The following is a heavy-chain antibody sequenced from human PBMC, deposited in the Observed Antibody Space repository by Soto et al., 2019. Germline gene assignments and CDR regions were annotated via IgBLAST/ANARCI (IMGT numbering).Heavy chain of an antibody. CDR1: GFTFSSYG. CDR3: ARDPAGDGYNYLLDY. V-gene: IGHV3-33*01. Sequence: GGSLRLSCAASGFTFSSYGMHWVRQAPGKGLEWVAVIWYDGSNKYYADSVKGRFTISRDSSKNTLYLQMNSLRAEDTAVYYCARDPAGDGYNYLLDYWGQGTLVTVSS. D-gene: IGHD5-12*01. J-gene: IGHJ4*02. CDR2: IWYDGSNK.